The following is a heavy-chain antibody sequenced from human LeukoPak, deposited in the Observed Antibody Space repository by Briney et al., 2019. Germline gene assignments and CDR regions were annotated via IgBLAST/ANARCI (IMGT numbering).Heavy chain of an antibody. D-gene: IGHD2-2*02. J-gene: IGHJ4*02. CDR2: ISSSGSTI. CDR1: GFTFSDYY. CDR3: AKTDCTSSSCYTIDY. Sequence: PGGSLRLSCAASGFTFSDYYMSWIRQAPGKGLEWVSYISSSGSTIYYADSGRGRFTISRDNSKNTLYLQMNSLRAEDMAVYYCAKTDCTSSSCYTIDYWGQGTLVTVSS. V-gene: IGHV3-11*01.